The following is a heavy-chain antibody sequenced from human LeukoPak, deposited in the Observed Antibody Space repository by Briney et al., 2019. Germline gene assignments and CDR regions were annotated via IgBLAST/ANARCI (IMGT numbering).Heavy chain of an antibody. D-gene: IGHD1-14*01. J-gene: IGHJ3*02. V-gene: IGHV1-46*01. CDR1: GYTFTSYY. CDR2: INPSGGST. CDR3: ARDLTGFGLSGAFDN. Sequence: ASVKVSCKASGYTFTSYYMHWVRQAPGQGLEWMGIINPSGGSTSYAQKFQGRVTMTRDTSTSTVYMELSSLRSEDTAVYCCARDLTGFGLSGAFDNWGQGTMVTVSS.